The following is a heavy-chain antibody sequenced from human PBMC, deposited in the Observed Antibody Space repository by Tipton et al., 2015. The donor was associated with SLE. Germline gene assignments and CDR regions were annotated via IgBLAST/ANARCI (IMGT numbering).Heavy chain of an antibody. CDR3: ARDCYGGNSACFDY. CDR2: IYYSGST. Sequence: TLSLTCTVSGGSISSYYWSWIRQPPGKGLEWIGYIYYSGSTNYNPSLKSRVTISVDTSKNQFSLKLSSVPAAGTAVYYCARDCYGGNSACFDYCGQGALVSVSS. CDR1: GGSISSYY. D-gene: IGHD4-23*01. V-gene: IGHV4-59*01. J-gene: IGHJ4*02.